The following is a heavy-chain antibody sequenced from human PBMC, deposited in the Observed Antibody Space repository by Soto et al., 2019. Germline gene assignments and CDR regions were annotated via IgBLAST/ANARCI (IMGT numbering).Heavy chain of an antibody. Sequence: GGSLRLSCAASGFSFSSYAMHWVRQAPGKGLEWVAVISYDGSNKYYADSVKGRFTISRDNSKNTLYLQMNSLRSEDTAVYYCARDYDSSGSWFDPWGQGTLVTVSS. CDR2: ISYDGSNK. J-gene: IGHJ5*02. CDR1: GFSFSSYA. V-gene: IGHV3-30-3*01. D-gene: IGHD3-22*01. CDR3: ARDYDSSGSWFDP.